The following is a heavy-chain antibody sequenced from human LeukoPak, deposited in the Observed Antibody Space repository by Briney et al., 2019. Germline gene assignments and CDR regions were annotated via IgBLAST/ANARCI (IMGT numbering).Heavy chain of an antibody. CDR1: GFTFSSYA. CDR2: ISSNGVST. V-gene: IGHV3-23*01. J-gene: IGHJ5*02. CDR3: AKRSCCSSSSCFFDP. Sequence: GGSLRLSCAASGFTFSSYAMSWVRQAPGKGLEWVSTISSNGVSTYYADSVNGRFTISRDNSKNTLYLQMNTLRVEDTALYYCAKRSCCSSSSCFFDPWGQGTLVTVSS. D-gene: IGHD2-2*01.